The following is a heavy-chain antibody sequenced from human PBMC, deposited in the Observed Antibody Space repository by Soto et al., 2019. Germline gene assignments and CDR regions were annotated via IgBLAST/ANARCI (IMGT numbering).Heavy chain of an antibody. CDR2: INAGNGNT. D-gene: IGHD3-10*01. CDR1: GYAFTSYA. J-gene: IGHJ4*02. CDR3: ARDGSDKYQDHGELLLLC. Sequence: GASVKVSCKASGYAFTSYAMHWVRQAPGQRLEWMGWINAGNGNTKYSQKFQGRVTITRDTSASTAYMELSSLRSEDTAVYYCARDGSDKYQDHGELLLLCWGQGTLVTVSS. V-gene: IGHV1-3*01.